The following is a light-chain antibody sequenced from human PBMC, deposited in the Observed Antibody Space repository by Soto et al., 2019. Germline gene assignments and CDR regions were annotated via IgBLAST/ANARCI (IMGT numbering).Light chain of an antibody. CDR3: QQADSFPLT. J-gene: IGKJ4*01. CDR1: QDINSW. CDR2: GVS. V-gene: IGKV1-12*01. Sequence: DIQMTQSPSSVSASVGDRVTITCRASQDINSWLAWYQQRPGKAPKLLIYGVSRLQSGVPSRFSGSGSGTDFTLTITSLQPEDFATYFCQQADSFPLTFGGGTQVEIK.